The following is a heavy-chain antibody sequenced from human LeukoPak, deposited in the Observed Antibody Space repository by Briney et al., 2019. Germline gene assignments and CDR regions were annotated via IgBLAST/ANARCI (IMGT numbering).Heavy chain of an antibody. CDR1: GGSISSSNW. J-gene: IGHJ2*01. CDR3: ARHLNSGYDRIWYFDL. Sequence: SGTLSLTCAVSGGSISSSNWWSWVRRPPGKGLEWIGEIYHSGSTNYNPSLKSRVTISVDTSKNQFSLKLSSVTAADTAVYYCARHLNSGYDRIWYFDLWGRGTLVTVSS. CDR2: IYHSGST. D-gene: IGHD5-12*01. V-gene: IGHV4-4*02.